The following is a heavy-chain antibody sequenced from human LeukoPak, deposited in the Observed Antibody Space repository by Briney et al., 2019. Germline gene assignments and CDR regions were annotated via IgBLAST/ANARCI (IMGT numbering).Heavy chain of an antibody. V-gene: IGHV3-23*01. J-gene: IGHJ5*02. CDR2: IGGSGGST. D-gene: IGHD6-13*01. CDR3: AKDGSSSWYYGWFDP. CDR1: GFTFSSYG. Sequence: GGSLRLSCAASGFTFSSYGMSWVRQAPGKGLEWVSAIGGSGGSTYYADSVKGRFTISRDNSKNTLYLQMNSLRAEDTAVYYCAKDGSSSWYYGWFDPWGQGTLVTVSS.